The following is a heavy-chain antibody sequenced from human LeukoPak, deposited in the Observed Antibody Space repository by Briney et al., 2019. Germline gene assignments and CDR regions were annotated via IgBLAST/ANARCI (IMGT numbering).Heavy chain of an antibody. CDR2: IYYSGST. CDR1: GCSISSGGYY. V-gene: IGHV4-31*03. Sequence: SETLSLTCTVSGCSISSGGYYWSWIRQHPGKGLEWIGYIYYSGSTYYNPSLKSRVTISVDTSKNQFSLKLSSVTAADTAVYYCARDRDYGMDVWGQGTTVTVSS. J-gene: IGHJ6*02. CDR3: ARDRDYGMDV.